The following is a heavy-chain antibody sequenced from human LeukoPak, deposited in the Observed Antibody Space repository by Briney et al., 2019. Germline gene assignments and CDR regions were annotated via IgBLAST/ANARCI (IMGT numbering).Heavy chain of an antibody. CDR2: ISGSGGST. V-gene: IGHV3-23*01. CDR1: GFTFDDYA. Sequence: GGSLRLSCAASGFTFDDYAMHWVRQAPGKGLEWVSGISGSGGSTYYADSVKGRFTISRDNSKNTLYLQMNSLRAEDTAVYYCAKTPYDSSGYYFASYYFDYWGQGTLVTVSS. CDR3: AKTPYDSSGYYFASYYFDY. D-gene: IGHD3-22*01. J-gene: IGHJ4*02.